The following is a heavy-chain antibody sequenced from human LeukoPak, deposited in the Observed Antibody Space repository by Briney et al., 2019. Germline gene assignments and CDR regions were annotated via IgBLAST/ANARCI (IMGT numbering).Heavy chain of an antibody. D-gene: IGHD4-17*01. Sequence: GSLRLSCXASGFTFSGYSMNWVRQATGKGLEWVSSISSSSSYIYYADSVKGRFTISRDNAKNSLYLQMNSLRAEDTAVYYCARESTVTGGISYFDYWGQGTLVTVSS. CDR3: ARESTVTGGISYFDY. CDR2: ISSSSSYI. J-gene: IGHJ4*02. V-gene: IGHV3-21*01. CDR1: GFTFSGYS.